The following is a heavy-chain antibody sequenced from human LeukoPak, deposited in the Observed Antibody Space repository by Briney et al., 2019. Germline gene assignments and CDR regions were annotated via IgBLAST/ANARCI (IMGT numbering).Heavy chain of an antibody. CDR1: GFTFSSYS. D-gene: IGHD3-10*01. J-gene: IGHJ3*02. CDR3: AKDLPMAPFRDAFDI. CDR2: ISSSSSYI. V-gene: IGHV3-21*04. Sequence: PGGSLRLSCAASGFTFSSYSMNWVRQAPGKGLEWVSSISSSSSYIYYADSVKGRFTISRDNAKNSLYLQMNSLRAEDTALYYCAKDLPMAPFRDAFDIWGQGTMVTVSS.